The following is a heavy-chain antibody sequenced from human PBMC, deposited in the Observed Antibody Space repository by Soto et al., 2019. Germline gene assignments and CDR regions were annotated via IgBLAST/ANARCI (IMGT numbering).Heavy chain of an antibody. J-gene: IGHJ5*02. V-gene: IGHV4-59*08. CDR3: AKQGGKYGIRSFDP. Sequence: SETLSLTCTVSGGSISRYYWSWIRQPPGKGLEWIGYIYYSGNTKYNPSLKSRVTISVDTSKNQFSLRLTSVTAADTAVYYCAKQGGKYGIRSFDPWGQGTLVTVSS. CDR2: IYYSGNT. CDR1: GGSISRYY. D-gene: IGHD1-1*01.